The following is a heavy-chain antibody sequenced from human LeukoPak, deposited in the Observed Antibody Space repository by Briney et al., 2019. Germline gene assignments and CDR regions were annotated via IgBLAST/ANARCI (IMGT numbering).Heavy chain of an antibody. CDR3: AKAITMKISDPFDG. CDR1: GFTFSSYS. J-gene: IGHJ4*02. D-gene: IGHD3-3*01. Sequence: GGSLRLSCAASGFTFSSYSMNWVRQAPGKGLEWVSSISSSSSYIYYADSVKGRFTISRDNAKNSLYLQMDGLRAKDTAIYYCAKAITMKISDPFDGWGQGTLVTVSS. CDR2: ISSSSSYI. V-gene: IGHV3-21*04.